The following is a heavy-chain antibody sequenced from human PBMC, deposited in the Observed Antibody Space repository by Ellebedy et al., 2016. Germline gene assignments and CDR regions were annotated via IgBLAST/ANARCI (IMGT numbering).Heavy chain of an antibody. CDR1: GFTFSSYW. Sequence: GESLKISCAASGFTFSSYWMSWVRQAPGKGLEWVANIKQDGSEKYYVDSVKGRFTISRDNAKNSLYLQMNSLRAEDTAVYYCARSGSTLYGMDVWGQGTTVTVSS. CDR2: IKQDGSEK. J-gene: IGHJ6*02. CDR3: ARSGSTLYGMDV. V-gene: IGHV3-7*01. D-gene: IGHD1-26*01.